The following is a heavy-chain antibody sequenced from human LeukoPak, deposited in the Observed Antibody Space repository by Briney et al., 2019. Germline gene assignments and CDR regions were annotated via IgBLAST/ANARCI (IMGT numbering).Heavy chain of an antibody. CDR3: AKEEGVYGSGSLDY. J-gene: IGHJ4*02. CDR2: ISGSGGST. Sequence: HPGGSLRLSCAASGFTFSSYSMTWVRQAPGKGLEWVSAISGSGGSTYYADSVKGRFTISRDNSKNTLYLQMNSLRAEDTAVYYCAKEEGVYGSGSLDYWGQGTLVTVSS. CDR1: GFTFSSYS. D-gene: IGHD3-10*01. V-gene: IGHV3-23*01.